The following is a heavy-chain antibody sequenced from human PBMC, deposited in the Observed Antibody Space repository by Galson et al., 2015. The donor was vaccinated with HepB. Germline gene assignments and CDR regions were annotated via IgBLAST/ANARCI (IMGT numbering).Heavy chain of an antibody. CDR2: ISGSGGST. D-gene: IGHD2-21*01. CDR1: GFTFSSYA. V-gene: IGHV3-23*01. Sequence: SLRLSCAASGFTFSSYAMSWVRQAPGKGLEWVSAISGSGGSTYYADSVKGRFTISRDNSKNTLYLQMNSLRAEDTAVYYCAKGRHIVVVIAILDYWGQGTLVTVSS. J-gene: IGHJ4*02. CDR3: AKGRHIVVVIAILDY.